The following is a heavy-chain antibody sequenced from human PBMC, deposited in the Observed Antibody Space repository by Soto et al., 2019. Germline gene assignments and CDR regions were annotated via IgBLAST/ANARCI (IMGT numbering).Heavy chain of an antibody. D-gene: IGHD6-13*01. Sequence: QVTLKESGPVLVKPTEPLTLTCTVSGFSLKTARVGMTWIRQPPGKALEWLAVIFSNDERSYSTSLKSRHTISKDTSKSQVVLTMSKLGPLDTGTYFCERTWQQLHYSAMDVWGQGTTVTASS. CDR1: GFSLKTARVG. V-gene: IGHV2-26*01. CDR3: ERTWQQLHYSAMDV. CDR2: IFSNDER. J-gene: IGHJ6*02.